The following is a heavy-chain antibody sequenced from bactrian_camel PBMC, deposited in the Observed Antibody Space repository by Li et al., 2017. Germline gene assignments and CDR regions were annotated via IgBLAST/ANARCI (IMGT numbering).Heavy chain of an antibody. CDR3: TKDRMYGVGMFGA. V-gene: IGHV3S54*01. J-gene: IGHJ6*01. CDR1: GYIYSTAC. CDR2: IYITTGST. Sequence: HVQLVESGGGSVQSGGSLRLSCVYSGYIYSTACMGWYRQAPGKEREGVACIYITTGSTYYTDSVKGRFTISRDNAKNTVFLQLNSLQIEDRGMYYCTKDRMYGVGMFGAWGQGTQVTVS. D-gene: IGHD5*01.